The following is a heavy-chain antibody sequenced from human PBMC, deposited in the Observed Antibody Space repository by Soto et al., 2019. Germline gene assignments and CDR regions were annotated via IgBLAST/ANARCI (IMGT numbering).Heavy chain of an antibody. CDR2: IIPIFGTA. Sequence: ASVKVSCKASGGTFSSYAISWVRQAPGQGLEWMGGIIPIFGTANYAQKFQGRVTITADESTSTAYMELSSLRSEDTAVYYCATAVAAALFHSFDYWGQGTLVTVSS. CDR3: ATAVAAALFHSFDY. J-gene: IGHJ4*02. D-gene: IGHD6-25*01. CDR1: GGTFSSYA. V-gene: IGHV1-69*13.